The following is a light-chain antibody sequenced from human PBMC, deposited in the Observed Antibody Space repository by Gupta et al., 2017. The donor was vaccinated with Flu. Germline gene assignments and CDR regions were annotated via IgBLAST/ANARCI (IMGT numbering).Light chain of an antibody. CDR1: QSIRYW. CDR3: QQYGAYWGT. CDR2: KAS. J-gene: IGKJ2*01. V-gene: IGKV1-5*03. Sequence: GDRVTITCRASQSIRYWLSWYQQKPGKATNLLIYKASSLESGVPSRFSGSGSGEEFMLTIRSLHADDFATYYCQQYGAYWGTFGQGTKLEIK.